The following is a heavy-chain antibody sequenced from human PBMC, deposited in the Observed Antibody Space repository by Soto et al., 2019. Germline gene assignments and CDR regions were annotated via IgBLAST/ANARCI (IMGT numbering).Heavy chain of an antibody. CDR1: GGSISTYY. V-gene: IGHV4-59*01. D-gene: IGHD3-3*01. CDR3: ARESGFYYHYMDV. CDR2: GYYSGSN. Sequence: SETLSLTCTVSGGSISTYYWSWIRQPPGKGLEWIGYGYYSGSNIYNPSLKSRVTISVDTSKNQFSLRLTSVIAADTAVYYCARESGFYYHYMDVWGKGTTVTVS. J-gene: IGHJ6*03.